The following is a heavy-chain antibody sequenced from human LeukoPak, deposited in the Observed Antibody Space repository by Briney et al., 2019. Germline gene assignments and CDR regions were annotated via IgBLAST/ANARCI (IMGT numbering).Heavy chain of an antibody. J-gene: IGHJ3*02. D-gene: IGHD5-18*01. CDR2: ISYDGSSK. CDR3: ARARSSYGYGDAFDI. CDR1: GFTFSTYA. V-gene: IGHV3-30*04. Sequence: GGSLRLSCAASGFTFSTYAMHWVRQAPGKGLEWVAVISYDGSSKYYADSVKGRFTISRDNSKNTLYLQMNSLRAEDTAVYYCARARSSYGYGDAFDIWGQGTIVTVSS.